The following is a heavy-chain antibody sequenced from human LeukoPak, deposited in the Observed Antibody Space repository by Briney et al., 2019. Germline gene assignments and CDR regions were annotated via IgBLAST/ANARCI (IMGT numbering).Heavy chain of an antibody. CDR1: GRSISSSSYY. J-gene: IGHJ4*02. CDR2: IYYSGST. CDR3: ARHEQYYDSSGPSLFYFDY. V-gene: IGHV4-39*01. D-gene: IGHD3-22*01. Sequence: SETLSLTCTVSGRSISSSSYYSGWIRQPPGKGLEWIGSIYYSGSTYYNPSLKSRVTISLDTSKNQFSLKLSSVTAADTAVYYCARHEQYYDSSGPSLFYFDYWGQGTLVTVSS.